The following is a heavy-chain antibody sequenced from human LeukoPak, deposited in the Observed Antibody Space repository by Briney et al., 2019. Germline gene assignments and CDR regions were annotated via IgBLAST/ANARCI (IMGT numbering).Heavy chain of an antibody. CDR2: TWYDGSNK. Sequence: PAGSLRLSCAASGFTFSSYGMHWVRQAPGKGLEWVAVTWYDGSNKFYADSVKGRFTISRDNSTKTLYLQMNSLGAEDTAVYYCARDRAAADLDYWGREPLVTVSS. CDR3: ARDRAAADLDY. D-gene: IGHD6-13*01. J-gene: IGHJ4*02. V-gene: IGHV3-33*01. CDR1: GFTFSSYG.